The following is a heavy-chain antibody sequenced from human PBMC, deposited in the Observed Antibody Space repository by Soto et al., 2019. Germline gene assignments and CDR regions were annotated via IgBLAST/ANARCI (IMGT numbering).Heavy chain of an antibody. Sequence: QLQLQELGPGLVKPSETLSLTCTVSGGSISSSSYYWGWIRQPPGKGLEWIGSIYYSGSTYYNPSLKSRVTISVDTSKNQFSLKLSSVTAADTAVYYCVVVPSTVYYYYGMDVWGQGTTVTVSS. CDR2: IYYSGST. CDR1: GGSISSSSYY. J-gene: IGHJ6*02. V-gene: IGHV4-39*01. D-gene: IGHD2-2*01. CDR3: VVVPSTVYYYYGMDV.